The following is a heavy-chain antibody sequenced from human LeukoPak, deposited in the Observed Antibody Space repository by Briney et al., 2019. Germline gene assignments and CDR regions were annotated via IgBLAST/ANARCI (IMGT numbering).Heavy chain of an antibody. D-gene: IGHD1-26*01. CDR2: ISGSGGST. J-gene: IGHJ4*02. CDR1: GFTFNSHA. V-gene: IGHV3-23*01. CDR3: AKVWRGELLLNFDY. Sequence: GGSLRLSCEASGFTFNSHAMTWVRLAPGKGLEWVSAISGSGGSTYYADSVKGRFTISRDNSKNTLYLQMNSPRAEDTAVYYCAKVWRGELLLNFDYWGQGTLVTVSS.